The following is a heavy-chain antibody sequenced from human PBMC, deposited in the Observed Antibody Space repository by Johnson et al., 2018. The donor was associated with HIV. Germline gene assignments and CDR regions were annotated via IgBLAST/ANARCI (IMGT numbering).Heavy chain of an antibody. J-gene: IGHJ3*02. V-gene: IGHV3-30*01. Sequence: QEQLVESGGGVVQPGESLRLACAASGFTFKNSVMHWVRQAPGKGLEWVAVMSYDGSFQDYADSVRGRFTISRDHSRSTLFLEMINLRDEDTARYYCARDVAAAKMDAFDTWGQGTMVIVSS. CDR3: ARDVAAAKMDAFDT. CDR2: MSYDGSFQ. D-gene: IGHD6-25*01. CDR1: GFTFKNSV.